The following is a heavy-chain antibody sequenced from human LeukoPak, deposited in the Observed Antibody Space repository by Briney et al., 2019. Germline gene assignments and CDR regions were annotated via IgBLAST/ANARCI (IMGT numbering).Heavy chain of an antibody. CDR2: INRSGGGT. D-gene: IGHD5-12*01. J-gene: IGHJ1*01. CDR1: GYTFTGYY. Sequence: ASVKVSCKASGYTFTGYYMHWVRQAPGQGLEWMGGINRSGGGTNYAEKVQGRVTMTRDTSISTAYMELSRLRAEDTAVYYCARDXXXXXXNDYXXXXWGQ. V-gene: IGHV1-2*02. CDR3: ARDXXXXXXNDYXXXX.